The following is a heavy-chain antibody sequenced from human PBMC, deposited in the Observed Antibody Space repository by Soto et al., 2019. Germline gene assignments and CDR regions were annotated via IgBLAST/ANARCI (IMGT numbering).Heavy chain of an antibody. D-gene: IGHD3-9*01. Sequence: GGSLRLSCAASGFTFSSYEMNWVRQAPGKGLEWVSYISSSGSTIYYADSLKGRFTISRDNAKNSLYLQMNSLRAEDTAVYYCAWFSYLYILTGYYIDYWGQGTLVTVSS. CDR1: GFTFSSYE. CDR2: ISSSGSTI. J-gene: IGHJ4*02. CDR3: AWFSYLYILTGYYIDY. V-gene: IGHV3-48*03.